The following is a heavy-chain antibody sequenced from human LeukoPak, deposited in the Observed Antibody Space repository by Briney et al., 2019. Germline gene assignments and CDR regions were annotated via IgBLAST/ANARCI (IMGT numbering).Heavy chain of an antibody. V-gene: IGHV3-23*01. Sequence: PGGSLRLSCTASGFTFNSYAMSWVRQAPGKGLEWVSGISGSGGSTYYADSAKGRFTISRANSRNTLFLQMNSLRAEDTAVYYCAKSLGGVIVTSFDYWGQGTLVTVSS. CDR3: AKSLGGVIVTSFDY. D-gene: IGHD3-16*02. J-gene: IGHJ4*02. CDR1: GFTFNSYA. CDR2: ISGSGGST.